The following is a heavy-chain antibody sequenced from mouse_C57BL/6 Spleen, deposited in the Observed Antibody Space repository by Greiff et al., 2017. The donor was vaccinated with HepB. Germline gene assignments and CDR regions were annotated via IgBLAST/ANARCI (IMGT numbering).Heavy chain of an antibody. CDR1: GYAFSSYS. CDR3: AREDSAWFAY. Sequence: QVQLKQSGAELVKPGASVKISCKASGYAFSSYSMNWVKQRPGKGLEWIGQIYPGDGDTNYNGKFKGKATLTADKSSSTAYMQLSSLTSEDSAVYFCAREDSAWFAYWGQGTLVTVSA. D-gene: IGHD2-12*01. V-gene: IGHV1-80*01. CDR2: IYPGDGDT. J-gene: IGHJ3*01.